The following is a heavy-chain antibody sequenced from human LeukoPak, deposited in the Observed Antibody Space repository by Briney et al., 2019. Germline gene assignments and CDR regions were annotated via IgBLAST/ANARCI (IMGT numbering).Heavy chain of an antibody. Sequence: TGGSLRLSCAASGFTVSSNYMSWVRQAPGKGLEWVSVIYSGGSTYYADSVKGRFTISRDNSKNTLYLQMNSLRADDTAVYYCTKDLWVPHSWGQGTLVTVSS. CDR1: GFTVSSNY. J-gene: IGHJ4*02. CDR3: TKDLWVPHS. CDR2: IYSGGST. V-gene: IGHV3-53*01. D-gene: IGHD7-27*01.